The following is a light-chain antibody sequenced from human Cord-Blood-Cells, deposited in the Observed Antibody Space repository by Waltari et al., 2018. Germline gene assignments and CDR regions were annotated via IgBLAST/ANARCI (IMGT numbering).Light chain of an antibody. V-gene: IGLV2-14*01. Sequence: QSALTQPASVSGSPGQSITISVPGTRSDVGGYNYVSWYQQHPGKAHKLMIYDASKRPSGVSNRFSGSKSGNTASLTISGLQAEDEADYYCSSYTSSSTFVFGGGTKLTVL. CDR2: DAS. J-gene: IGLJ2*01. CDR3: SSYTSSSTFV. CDR1: RSDVGGYNY.